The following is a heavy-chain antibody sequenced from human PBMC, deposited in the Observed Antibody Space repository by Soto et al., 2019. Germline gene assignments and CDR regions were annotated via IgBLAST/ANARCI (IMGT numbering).Heavy chain of an antibody. Sequence: EVQLVQSGAEVKKPGESLRISCKGSGYNFPSYWVSWVRQMPGKGLEWLGRIDPTDSYTNYSPSFEGHVTISADESSSTAYLQWSSLKASDTAIYYCARQEKSSSPYYYHAMDVWGQGTTVTVSS. D-gene: IGHD6-6*01. CDR1: GYNFPSYW. CDR2: IDPTDSYT. CDR3: ARQEKSSSPYYYHAMDV. V-gene: IGHV5-10-1*03. J-gene: IGHJ6*02.